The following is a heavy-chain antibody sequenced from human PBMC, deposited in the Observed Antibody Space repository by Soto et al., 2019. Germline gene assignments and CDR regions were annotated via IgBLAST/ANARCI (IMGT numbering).Heavy chain of an antibody. J-gene: IGHJ6*02. CDR2: INHSGST. CDR3: ARGRGSVFGFWSGPTAYGMDV. Sequence: SETLSLTCAVYGGSFSGYYWSWIRQPPGKGLEWIGEINHSGSTNYNPSLKSRVTISVDTSKNQFSLKLSSVTAADTAVYCCARGRGSVFGFWSGPTAYGMDVWGQGTTVTVSS. D-gene: IGHD3-3*01. CDR1: GGSFSGYY. V-gene: IGHV4-34*01.